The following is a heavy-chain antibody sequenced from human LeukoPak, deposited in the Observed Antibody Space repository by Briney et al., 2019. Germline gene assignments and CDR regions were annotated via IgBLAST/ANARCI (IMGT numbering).Heavy chain of an antibody. J-gene: IGHJ4*02. CDR1: GFTFRNYG. CDR2: TIGSGDSR. CDR3: ATLYNDKGDY. D-gene: IGHD5-24*01. V-gene: IGHV3-23*01. Sequence: GGSLRLSCAASGFTFRNYGMSWVRQATGKGLEWVSGTIGSGDSRFYADPVKGRFTISRDNSRNTLYLHMNSLRVDDTAVYYCATLYNDKGDYWGQGALVAVSS.